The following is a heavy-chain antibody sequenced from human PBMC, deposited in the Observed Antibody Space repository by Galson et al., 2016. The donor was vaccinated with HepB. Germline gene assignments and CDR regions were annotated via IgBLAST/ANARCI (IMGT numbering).Heavy chain of an antibody. Sequence: SLRLSCAGSGFTFNTYVMTWVRQAPGKGLEWVALIYNSGRTTYADSVKGRFIISRDNSKNMMFLQMNNLRADDTAVYYCATQSASTKCYWCFDPWGQGTLVTVSS. V-gene: IGHV3-23*05. D-gene: IGHD2-2*01. CDR1: GFTFNTYV. CDR3: ATQSASTKCYWCFDP. CDR2: IYNSGRT. J-gene: IGHJ5*02.